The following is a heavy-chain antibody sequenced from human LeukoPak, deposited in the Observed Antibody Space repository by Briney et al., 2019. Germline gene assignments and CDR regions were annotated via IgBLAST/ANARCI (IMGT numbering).Heavy chain of an antibody. V-gene: IGHV3-30*18. Sequence: PGRSLRLSCAASGFTFSSYGMHSVRQAPGKGLEWVAVIPYDGSNKYYADSVKGRFTISRDNSKNTLYLQMNSLTAEDTAVYYCAKEENSGYDCLDYWGQGTLVTVSS. CDR1: GFTFSSYG. CDR2: IPYDGSNK. D-gene: IGHD5-12*01. CDR3: AKEENSGYDCLDY. J-gene: IGHJ4*02.